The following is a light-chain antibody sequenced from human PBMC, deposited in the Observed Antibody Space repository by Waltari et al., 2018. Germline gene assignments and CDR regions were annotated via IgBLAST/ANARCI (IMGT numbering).Light chain of an antibody. CDR3: QKYGTLPAT. CDR1: QSVSRT. CDR2: DAS. Sequence: EIVLTQSPDTLYLSPGDRATHSCRAGQSVSRTLAWYQQKPGQSPRLLIYDASSRATGVPDRFSGSGSGTDFSLTISRLEPEDFAVYYCQKYGTLPATFGQGTKVEIK. V-gene: IGKV3-20*01. J-gene: IGKJ1*01.